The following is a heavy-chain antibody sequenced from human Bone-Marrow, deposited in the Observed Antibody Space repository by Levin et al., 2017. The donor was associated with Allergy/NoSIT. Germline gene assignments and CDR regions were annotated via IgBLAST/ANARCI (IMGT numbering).Heavy chain of an antibody. D-gene: IGHD2-21*01. Sequence: KWSGPTLVKPTQTLTLTCTFSGFSLNTVGVGVGWIRQPPGKALEWLALIYWDDDKRFSPSLERRLTITKDSSENQVVLTMTNMDPVDTATYFCAHRLKQAIGAFDIWGQGTMVAVSS. CDR1: GFSLNTVGVG. CDR2: IYWDDDK. V-gene: IGHV2-5*02. J-gene: IGHJ3*02. CDR3: AHRLKQAIGAFDI.